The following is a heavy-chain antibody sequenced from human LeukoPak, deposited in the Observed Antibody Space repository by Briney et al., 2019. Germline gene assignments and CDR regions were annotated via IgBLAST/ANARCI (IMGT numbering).Heavy chain of an antibody. CDR1: GFTFSNYG. D-gene: IGHD3-22*01. J-gene: IGHJ4*02. CDR3: AKTNGYYSD. CDR2: ISGSGGTT. Sequence: VSLRLSCAASGFTFSNYGMNWVRQAPGKGLEWVSGISGSGGTTYYADSVKGRFTISRDNSKNSLSLQVSSLRAEDTAVYYCAKTNGYYSDWGQGTLVTVSS. V-gene: IGHV3-23*01.